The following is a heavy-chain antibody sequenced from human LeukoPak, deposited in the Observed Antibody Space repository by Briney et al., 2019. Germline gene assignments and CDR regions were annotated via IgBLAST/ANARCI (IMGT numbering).Heavy chain of an antibody. V-gene: IGHV3-23*01. CDR1: GFTFGTYA. CDR3: AKYGVSESYRGLDY. D-gene: IGHD3-16*02. J-gene: IGHJ4*02. Sequence: PGGSLRLSCAASGFTFGTYAMGWVRQAPGKGLEWVSRISDTGDVAYYADSVKVRFTISRDNSQNTLYLQMNSLRAEDTALYYCAKYGVSESYRGLDYRGQGTLVTVTS. CDR2: ISDTGDVA.